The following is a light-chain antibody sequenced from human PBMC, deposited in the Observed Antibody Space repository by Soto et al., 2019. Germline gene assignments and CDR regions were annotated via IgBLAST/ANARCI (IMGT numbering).Light chain of an antibody. J-gene: IGLJ1*01. V-gene: IGLV2-14*01. CDR3: SSCSSSSTPSYV. CDR1: MRDVGAYNL. Sequence: QSVLTQPASVSGSAGQSITISCSGTMRDVGAYNLVSWYQQHPGTAPKLIIYEVRNRPSGISSRFSGSRSGNTASLTISGLQPEDESDYYCSSCSSSSTPSYVFGTGTKVTVL. CDR2: EVR.